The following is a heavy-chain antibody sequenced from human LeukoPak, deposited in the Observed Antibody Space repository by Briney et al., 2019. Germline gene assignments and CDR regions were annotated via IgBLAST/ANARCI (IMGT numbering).Heavy chain of an antibody. Sequence: GASVKVSCTASGYTFTSYGISWVRQAPGQGLEWMGLISAYNGNTNYAQKLQGRVTMTTDTSTSTAYMELRSLRSDDTAVYYCARSDCSSTSCFLSRGDYWGQGTLVTVSS. V-gene: IGHV1-18*01. CDR3: ARSDCSSTSCFLSRGDY. CDR2: ISAYNGNT. J-gene: IGHJ4*02. CDR1: GYTFTSYG. D-gene: IGHD2-2*01.